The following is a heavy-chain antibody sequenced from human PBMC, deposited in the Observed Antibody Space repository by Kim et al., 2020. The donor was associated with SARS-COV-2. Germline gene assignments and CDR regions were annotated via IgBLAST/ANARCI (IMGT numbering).Heavy chain of an antibody. CDR3: ARGIDFYYYDTAGGPDAFDI. J-gene: IGHJ3*02. D-gene: IGHD3-22*01. Sequence: GGSLRLSCAASGFTFSSYSMNWVRQAPGKGLEWVSYISSSSSTIYYADSVKGRFTISRDNTKNSLYLQMNSLRDEDTAVYYCARGIDFYYYDTAGGPDAFDIWGQVTMVTVSS. CDR2: ISSSSSTI. V-gene: IGHV3-48*02. CDR1: GFTFSSYS.